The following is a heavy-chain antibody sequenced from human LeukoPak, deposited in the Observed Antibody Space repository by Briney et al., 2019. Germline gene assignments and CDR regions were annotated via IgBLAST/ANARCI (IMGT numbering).Heavy chain of an antibody. CDR2: ISGSGGST. CDR3: AKDIAVERAIGRLSVDY. CDR1: GFTFSSYA. D-gene: IGHD2-21*01. J-gene: IGHJ4*02. Sequence: PGGSLRLSCAASGFTFSSYAMSWVRQAPGKGLEWVSAISGSGGSTYYADSVKGRFTISRDNSKNTLYLQMNSLRAEDTAVYYCAKDIAVERAIGRLSVDYCGQGTLVTVSS. V-gene: IGHV3-23*01.